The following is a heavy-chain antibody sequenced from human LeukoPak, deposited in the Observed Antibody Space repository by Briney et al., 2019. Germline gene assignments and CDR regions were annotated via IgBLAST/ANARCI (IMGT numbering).Heavy chain of an antibody. CDR1: GGSFSGYY. Sequence: SETLSLTCAVYGGSFSGYYWSWIRQPPGKGLEWIGEINHSGSTNYDPSLKSRVTISVDTSKNQFSLKLSSVTAADTAVYYCARGTKLERSALDYWGQGTLVTVSS. CDR2: INHSGST. J-gene: IGHJ4*02. CDR3: ARGTKLERSALDY. D-gene: IGHD1-1*01. V-gene: IGHV4-34*01.